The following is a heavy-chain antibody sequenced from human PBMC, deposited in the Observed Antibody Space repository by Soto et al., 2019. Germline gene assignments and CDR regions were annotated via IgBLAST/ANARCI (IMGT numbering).Heavy chain of an antibody. CDR2: INHSGST. CDR3: ARGSIRWLQNSNWFDP. CDR1: GGSFSGYY. V-gene: IGHV4-34*01. Sequence: QVQLQQWGAGLLKPSETLSLTCAVYGGSFSGYYWSWIRQPPGKGLEWIGEINHSGSTNYNPSLKGRVTISVDTSKNQFSLKLSSVTAADTAVYYCARGSIRWLQNSNWFDPWGQGTLVTVSS. J-gene: IGHJ5*02. D-gene: IGHD5-12*01.